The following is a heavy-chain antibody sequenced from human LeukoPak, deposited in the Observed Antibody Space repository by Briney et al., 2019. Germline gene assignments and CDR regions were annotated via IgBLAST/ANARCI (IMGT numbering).Heavy chain of an antibody. D-gene: IGHD3-9*01. CDR1: GGSISSSYYY. CDR3: ARDGRYFDSPYFDY. J-gene: IGHJ4*02. V-gene: IGHV4-39*07. CDR2: IYYSGST. Sequence: KPSETLSLTCTVSGGSISSSYYYWGWIRQPPGKGLEWIGSIYYSGSTYYNPSLKSRVTISVDTSTNQFSLKLSSVTAADTAVYYCARDGRYFDSPYFDYWGLGILVTVSS.